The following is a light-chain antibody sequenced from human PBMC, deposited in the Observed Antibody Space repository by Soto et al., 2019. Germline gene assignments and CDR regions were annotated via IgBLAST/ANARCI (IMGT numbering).Light chain of an antibody. J-gene: IGKJ5*01. CDR2: GAS. CDR3: QQYNNWPPIT. CDR1: QSVSSN. Sequence: EIVMTQSPATLSVSPGERATLFCRASQSVSSNLAWYQQKPGQAPRFLIYGASTRATVIPARFSGSGSGTEFTLTISRLQSEYFAVYYCQQYNNWPPITFGQGTRLEIK. V-gene: IGKV3-15*01.